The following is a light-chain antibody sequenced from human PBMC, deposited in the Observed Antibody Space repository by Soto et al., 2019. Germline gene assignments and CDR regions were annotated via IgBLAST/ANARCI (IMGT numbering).Light chain of an antibody. Sequence: DIVMTQSPDSLAVSLGERATINCKSSQSVLYSSNNKNYLAWYQQKPGQPPKLLIYLSFTRESGVPDRFSGSGSVADFTRTISRLQAEDVAVYYCQKYYSTPSWTFGQGTKVEIK. CDR1: QSVLYSSNNKNY. J-gene: IGKJ1*01. CDR3: QKYYSTPSWT. CDR2: LSF. V-gene: IGKV4-1*01.